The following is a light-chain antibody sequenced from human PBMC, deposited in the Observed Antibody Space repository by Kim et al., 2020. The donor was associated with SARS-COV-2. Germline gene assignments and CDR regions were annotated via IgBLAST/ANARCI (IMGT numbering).Light chain of an antibody. J-gene: IGKJ1*01. Sequence: LSPGDRATLSCRASQSVTKYLAWYQHKPGQTPRLLIYDASNRATGIPARFSGSGSGTDFTLTISSLEPEDFAVHYCQQRSHWPRTFGQGTKVDIK. CDR2: DAS. CDR3: QQRSHWPRT. CDR1: QSVTKY. V-gene: IGKV3-11*01.